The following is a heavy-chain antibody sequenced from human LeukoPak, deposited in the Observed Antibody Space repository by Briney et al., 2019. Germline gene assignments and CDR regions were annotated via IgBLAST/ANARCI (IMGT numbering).Heavy chain of an antibody. D-gene: IGHD3-22*01. J-gene: IGHJ5*02. CDR2: INPNSGGT. V-gene: IGHV1-2*06. CDR1: GYTFTGYY. Sequence: ASVKVSCKASGYTFTGYYMHWVRQAPGQGLEWMGRINPNSGGTNYAQKFQGRVTMTRDTSISTAYLELSRLRSDDMAVYYCAREDYDSTGYYFNWFDPWGQGTLVTVSS. CDR3: AREDYDSTGYYFNWFDP.